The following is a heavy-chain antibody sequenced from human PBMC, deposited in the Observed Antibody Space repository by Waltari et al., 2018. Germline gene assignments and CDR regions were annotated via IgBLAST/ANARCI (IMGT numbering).Heavy chain of an antibody. J-gene: IGHJ4*02. V-gene: IGHV3-74*01. CDR3: SRSPAGYSRSDY. Sequence: EVRLEEYGGGLVQPGGSLRLSCAASGFAFSSYWMPWVRQAPGKRLVGVARIDDDGSGTTYADSVMGRFTISRDNAKNTVYLEMNSLRAEDTAVYYCSRSPAGYSRSDYWGQGTLVTVSS. CDR2: IDDDGSGT. CDR1: GFAFSSYW. D-gene: IGHD5-18*01.